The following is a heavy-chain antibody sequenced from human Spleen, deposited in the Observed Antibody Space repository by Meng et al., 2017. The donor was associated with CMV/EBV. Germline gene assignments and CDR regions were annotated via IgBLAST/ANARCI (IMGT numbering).Heavy chain of an antibody. CDR3: ARGAYGSGSYRGGFDY. CDR2: IIGDGTTT. J-gene: IGHJ4*02. CDR1: FTFSRYG. Sequence: FTFSRYGMHWVRQVPGKGLVWVSRIIGDGTTTNYADSVKGRFTISRDNAKSTLYLQMNSLRAEDTAIYYCARGAYGSGSYRGGFDYWGQGALVTVSS. V-gene: IGHV3-74*01. D-gene: IGHD3-10*01.